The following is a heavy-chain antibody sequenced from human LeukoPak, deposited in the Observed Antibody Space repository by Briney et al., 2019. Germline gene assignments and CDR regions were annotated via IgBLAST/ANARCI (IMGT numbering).Heavy chain of an antibody. D-gene: IGHD1-26*01. CDR1: GGSISSSSYY. Sequence: SETLSLTCAVSGGSISSSSYYWGWIRQPPGKGLEWIGSIYYSGSTYYNPSLKSRVTISVDTSKNQFSLKLRSVTVADTAVYYCARDYSGSYGYMDVWGKGTTVTVSS. CDR3: ARDYSGSYGYMDV. CDR2: IYYSGST. J-gene: IGHJ6*03. V-gene: IGHV4-39*07.